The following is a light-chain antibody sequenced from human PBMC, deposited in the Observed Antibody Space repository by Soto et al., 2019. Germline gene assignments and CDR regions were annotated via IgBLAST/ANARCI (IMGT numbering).Light chain of an antibody. V-gene: IGLV4-60*02. J-gene: IGLJ2*01. Sequence: QSVLTQSSSASASLGSSVKLTCTLSSGHSSYIIAWHQQKPGKAPRYLMKLEGSGSYSKGSGVPDRFSGSSSGADRYLTISNLQFEDEADYYCETWDSNTRVFGGGTQLTVL. CDR3: ETWDSNTRV. CDR2: LEGSGSY. CDR1: SGHSSYI.